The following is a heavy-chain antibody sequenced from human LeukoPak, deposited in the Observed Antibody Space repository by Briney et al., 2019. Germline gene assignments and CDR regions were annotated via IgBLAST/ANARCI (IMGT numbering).Heavy chain of an antibody. Sequence: SETLSLTCSVSGGSISSSSYYWGWIRQPPVKGLEWIGSIYYSGRTYYNPSLKSRVTISVDTSKNQFSLKLSSVTAADTAVYYCARDRLQLQSWGQGTLVTVSS. V-gene: IGHV4-39*07. CDR3: ARDRLQLQS. D-gene: IGHD1-1*01. CDR2: IYYSGRT. J-gene: IGHJ5*02. CDR1: GGSISSSSYY.